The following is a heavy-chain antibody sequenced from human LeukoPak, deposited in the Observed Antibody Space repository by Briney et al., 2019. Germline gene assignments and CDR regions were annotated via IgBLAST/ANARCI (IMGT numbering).Heavy chain of an antibody. CDR2: IKQDGNEK. J-gene: IGHJ4*02. D-gene: IGHD3-22*01. CDR3: ARTRSSGYSTFDY. V-gene: IGHV3-7*01. Sequence: GGSLRLSCAASGFLFNTYWMSWVRQAPGKGLEWVATIKQDGNEKYYVDSVKGRFTISRDNTKNSLYLQMNGLRAEDTAVYYCARTRSSGYSTFDYWGQGILVTVSS. CDR1: GFLFNTYW.